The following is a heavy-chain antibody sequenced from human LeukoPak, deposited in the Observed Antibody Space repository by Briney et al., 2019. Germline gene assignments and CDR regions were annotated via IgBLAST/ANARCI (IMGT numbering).Heavy chain of an antibody. CDR3: ALFGAVAGTGFDY. CDR1: GGTFSSYA. D-gene: IGHD6-19*01. V-gene: IGHV1-69*13. J-gene: IGHJ4*02. CDR2: IIPIFGTA. Sequence: SVKVSCTASGGTFSSYAISWVRQAPGQGLEWMGGIIPIFGTANYAQKFQGRVTITADESTSTAYMELSSLRSEDTAVYYCALFGAVAGTGFDYWGQGTLVTVSS.